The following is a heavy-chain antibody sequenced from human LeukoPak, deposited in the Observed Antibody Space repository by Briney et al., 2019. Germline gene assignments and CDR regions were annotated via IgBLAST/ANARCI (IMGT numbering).Heavy chain of an antibody. Sequence: GASVKVSCKASGSTFSSYAISWVRQAPGQGLEWMGGTIPIFGTANYAQKFQGRVTITTDESTSTAYMELSGLRSEDTAVYYCARVRRELLGAFDIWGQGTMVTVSS. CDR3: ARVRRELLGAFDI. CDR1: GSTFSSYA. CDR2: TIPIFGTA. V-gene: IGHV1-69*05. J-gene: IGHJ3*02. D-gene: IGHD1-26*01.